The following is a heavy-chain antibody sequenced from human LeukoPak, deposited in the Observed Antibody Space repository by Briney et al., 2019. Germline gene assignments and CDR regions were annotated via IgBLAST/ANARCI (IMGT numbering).Heavy chain of an antibody. V-gene: IGHV3-23*01. CDR1: GFTFSNYG. CDR3: ARSDCSSTNCYRY. Sequence: GGSLRLSCAASGFTFSNYGMSWVRQAPGKGLEWVSAISGSGGNTYYADSVKGRFTISRDNSKNTLCLQMNSLRAEDTAVYYCARSDCSSTNCYRYWGQGTLVTVSS. D-gene: IGHD2-2*02. CDR2: ISGSGGNT. J-gene: IGHJ4*02.